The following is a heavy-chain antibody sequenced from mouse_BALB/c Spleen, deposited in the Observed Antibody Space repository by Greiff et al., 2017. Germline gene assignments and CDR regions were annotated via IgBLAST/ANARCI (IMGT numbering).Heavy chain of an antibody. CDR3: ARESYYYGSSSAWFAY. CDR1: GYTFTSYW. J-gene: IGHJ3*01. D-gene: IGHD1-1*01. Sequence: VKLQESGAELARPGASVKLSCKASGYTFTSYWMQWVKQRPGQGLEWIGAIYPGDGDTRYTQKFKGKATLTADKSSSTAYMQLSSLASEDSAVYYCARESYYYGSSSAWFAYWGQGTLVTVSA. V-gene: IGHV1-87*01. CDR2: IYPGDGDT.